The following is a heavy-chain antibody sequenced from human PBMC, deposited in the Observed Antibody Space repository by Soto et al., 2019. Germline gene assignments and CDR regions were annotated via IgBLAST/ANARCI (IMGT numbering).Heavy chain of an antibody. V-gene: IGHV1-18*01. J-gene: IGHJ4*02. CDR2: ISAYNGNT. Sequence: GASVKVSCKASGYTFTSYGISWVRQAPGQGLEWMGWISAYNGNTNYAQKLQGRVTMTTDTSTSTAYMELRSLRSDDTAVYYCARDLIQSHYYDSSGYGSDYWGQGTLVTVS. CDR3: ARDLIQSHYYDSSGYGSDY. CDR1: GYTFTSYG. D-gene: IGHD3-22*01.